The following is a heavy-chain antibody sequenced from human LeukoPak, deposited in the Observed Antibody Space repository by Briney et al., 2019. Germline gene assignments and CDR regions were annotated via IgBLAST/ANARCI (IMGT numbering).Heavy chain of an antibody. V-gene: IGHV3-11*04. D-gene: IGHD2-15*01. Sequence: GGSLRLSCAASGFTFSDYYMSWIRQAPGKGLEWVSCISSSGSTISYADSVKGRFTISRDNAKNSLYLQMNSLRAEDTAVYYCARGYCSGGSCSDFDYWGQGTLVTVSS. CDR2: ISSSGSTI. J-gene: IGHJ4*02. CDR3: ARGYCSGGSCSDFDY. CDR1: GFTFSDYY.